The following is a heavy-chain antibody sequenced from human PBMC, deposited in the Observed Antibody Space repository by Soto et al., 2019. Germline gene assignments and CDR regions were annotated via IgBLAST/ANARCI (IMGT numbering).Heavy chain of an antibody. V-gene: IGHV3-30-3*01. CDR3: ATNLYNHSSSWYTGY. J-gene: IGHJ4*02. D-gene: IGHD6-13*01. CDR2: ISYDGSTN. Sequence: QVQLVESGGGVVQPGRSLRLSCAASGFSFSSYAMHWVRQAPGKGLEWVSLISYDGSTNYYADSVKGRFIISRDDSKNTLYLQMNSLRAEDTAVYHCATNLYNHSSSWYTGYWGQGTLVTVSS. CDR1: GFSFSSYA.